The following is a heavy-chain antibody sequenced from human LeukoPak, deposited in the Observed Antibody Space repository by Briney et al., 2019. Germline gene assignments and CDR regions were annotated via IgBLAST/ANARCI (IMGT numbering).Heavy chain of an antibody. CDR1: GFTFSIYG. J-gene: IGHJ4*02. V-gene: IGHV3-48*04. CDR3: AREKAARPVDY. D-gene: IGHD6-6*01. CDR2: ISSSGSTI. Sequence: GGSLRLSCAASGFTFSIYGMNWVRQAPGKGLEWVSYISSSGSTIYYADSVKGRFTISRDNAKNSLYLQMNSLRAEDTAVYYCAREKAARPVDYWGQGTLVTVSS.